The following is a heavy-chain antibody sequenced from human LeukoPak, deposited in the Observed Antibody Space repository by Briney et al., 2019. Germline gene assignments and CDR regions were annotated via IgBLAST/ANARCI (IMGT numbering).Heavy chain of an antibody. CDR1: GGSFSGYY. D-gene: IGHD1-26*01. CDR2: INHSGST. Sequence: SSETLSLTCAVYGGSFSGYYWSWIRQPPGKGLGWIGEINHSGSTNYNPSLKNRATISVDTSKNQFSLKLSSVTAADTAVYYCARASGSYLDWGQGTLVTVSS. J-gene: IGHJ4*02. CDR3: ARASGSYLD. V-gene: IGHV4-34*01.